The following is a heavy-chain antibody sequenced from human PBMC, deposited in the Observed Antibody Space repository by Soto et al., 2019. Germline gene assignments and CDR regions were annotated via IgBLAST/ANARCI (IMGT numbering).Heavy chain of an antibody. V-gene: IGHV4-31*03. CDR3: ASRNAWEVLLPY. CDR2: IYFSGGT. J-gene: IGHJ4*02. Sequence: QVQLQESGPGLVKPSQTLSLTCTGSGASINSGGYYWSWIRQLPGKGLEWIGYIYFSGGTYYHPSLASRVTISLDTSQNQFSLKLSSVTAADTPVYSCASRNAWEVLLPYWGQGTLVTVSS. CDR1: GASINSGGYY. D-gene: IGHD1-26*01.